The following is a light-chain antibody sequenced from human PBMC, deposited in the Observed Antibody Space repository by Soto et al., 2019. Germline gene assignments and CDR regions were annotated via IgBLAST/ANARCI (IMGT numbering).Light chain of an antibody. Sequence: EIVLTQSPGTLSLSPGERATLSCRASQSVSSSYLAWYQQKPGQAPRLLIDGASSRASGIPDRFSGSGSGTDFTLTISRLEPEDFAVYYCQQDDSSLGLTFGGGTKVEIK. CDR1: QSVSSSY. CDR3: QQDDSSLGLT. CDR2: GAS. V-gene: IGKV3-20*01. J-gene: IGKJ4*01.